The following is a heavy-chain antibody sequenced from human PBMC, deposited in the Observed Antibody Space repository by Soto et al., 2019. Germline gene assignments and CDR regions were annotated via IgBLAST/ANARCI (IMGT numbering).Heavy chain of an antibody. CDR2: INRDGTEE. V-gene: IGHV3-7*05. CDR1: GFTFINFW. Sequence: GGSLRLSCATSGFTFINFWMSWVRQTPGKGLEWVANINRDGTEENYVDTEKGRFTISRDNAKNSLFLQMNGLRDEDTAIYYCARDYTVIDPWGQGVLVTVSS. J-gene: IGHJ5*02. CDR3: ARDYTVIDP.